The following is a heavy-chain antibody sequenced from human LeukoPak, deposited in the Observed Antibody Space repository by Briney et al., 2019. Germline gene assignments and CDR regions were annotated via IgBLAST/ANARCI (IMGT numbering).Heavy chain of an antibody. CDR1: GFTFKSYW. D-gene: IGHD3-16*01. V-gene: IGHV3-7*01. Sequence: GGSLRLSCAASGFTFKSYWMSWVRQAPGKGLEWVANIKQDESGKYYVDSVKGRFTISRDNANNSLYLQMNSLRAEDTAVYYCARDQGEEFDFWGQGTLVTVSS. J-gene: IGHJ4*02. CDR2: IKQDESGK. CDR3: ARDQGEEFDF.